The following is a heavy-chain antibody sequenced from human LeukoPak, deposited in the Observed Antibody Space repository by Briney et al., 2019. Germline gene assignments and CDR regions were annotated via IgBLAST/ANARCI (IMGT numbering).Heavy chain of an antibody. CDR3: VKIVMAGGYFDY. CDR1: GFTFSSYA. CDR2: ISSNGATT. Sequence: GGSLRLSCSASGFTFSSYAMHWIRQAPGKGLEYVSAISSNGATTYYADSVKGRFTISRDNSKNTLYFQMSSLRPEDTAVYYCVKIVMAGGYFDYWGQGTLVTVSS. V-gene: IGHV3-64*05. D-gene: IGHD3-16*01. J-gene: IGHJ4*02.